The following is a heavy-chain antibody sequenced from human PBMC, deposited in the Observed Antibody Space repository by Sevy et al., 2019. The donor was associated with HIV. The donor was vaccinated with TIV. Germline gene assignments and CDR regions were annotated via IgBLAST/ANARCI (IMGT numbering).Heavy chain of an antibody. CDR3: AKDRVWELGDAFDI. V-gene: IGHV3-23*01. J-gene: IGHJ3*02. Sequence: GGSLRLSCAASGFTFSSYAMSWVRQAPGKGLEWVSGLSGSGGSTNYADSVKGRFTISRDNSKNTPYLQMNSLRAEDTAVDYCAKDRVWELGDAFDIWGQGTMVTVSS. CDR1: GFTFSSYA. CDR2: LSGSGGST. D-gene: IGHD3-10*01.